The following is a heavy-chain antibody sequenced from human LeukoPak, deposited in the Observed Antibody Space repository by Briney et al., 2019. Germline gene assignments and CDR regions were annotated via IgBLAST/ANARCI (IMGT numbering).Heavy chain of an antibody. CDR3: ARELNTVPYYFDY. D-gene: IGHD4-17*01. CDR2: IYYSGNT. CDR1: GGSISSYY. V-gene: IGHV4-59*01. Sequence: SETLSLTCTVSGGSISSYYWSWIRQPPGEGLEWIGYIYYSGNTNYNPSLKSRVTISVDTSKNQFSLKLSSVTAADTAVYYCARELNTVPYYFDYWGQGTLVTVSS. J-gene: IGHJ4*02.